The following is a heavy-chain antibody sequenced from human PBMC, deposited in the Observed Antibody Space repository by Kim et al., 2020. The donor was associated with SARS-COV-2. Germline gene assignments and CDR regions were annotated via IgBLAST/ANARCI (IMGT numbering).Heavy chain of an antibody. D-gene: IGHD6-13*01. CDR3: ARQPGVAADN. CDR2: SYT. V-gene: IGHV5-10-1*04. Sequence: SYTNYSPYFQGQVTISAAKSISTAYLQWSSLKASDTAMYYCARQPGVAADNWGQGTLVTVSS. J-gene: IGHJ4*02.